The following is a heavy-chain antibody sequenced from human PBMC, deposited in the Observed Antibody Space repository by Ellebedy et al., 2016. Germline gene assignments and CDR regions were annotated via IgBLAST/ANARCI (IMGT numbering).Heavy chain of an antibody. J-gene: IGHJ6*03. D-gene: IGHD3-22*01. CDR1: GYTFTSYG. Sequence: ASVKVSXXASGYTFTSYGISWVRQAPGQGLEWMGWISAYNGNTNYAQKLQGRVTMTTDTSTSTAYMELRSLRSDDTAVYYCARVGGHYDSSGYYGGYYYYMDVWGKGTTVTVSS. CDR3: ARVGGHYDSSGYYGGYYYYMDV. CDR2: ISAYNGNT. V-gene: IGHV1-18*01.